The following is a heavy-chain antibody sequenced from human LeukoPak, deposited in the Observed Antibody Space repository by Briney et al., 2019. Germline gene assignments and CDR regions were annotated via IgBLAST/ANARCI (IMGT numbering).Heavy chain of an antibody. CDR2: IGGGGRNA. CDR1: GFTLSMYS. D-gene: IGHD5-18*01. Sequence: GGSLRLSSAVSGFTLSMYSMGWVRHAPGRLRGWVSSIGGGGRNAYYADSVNGRFTISRDNYTHTLCLQMNRQRATHPAVYQCAKSPRGCNYGLNDYWGQGTLVTVSS. J-gene: IGHJ4*02. V-gene: IGHV3-23*01. CDR3: AKSPRGCNYGLNDY.